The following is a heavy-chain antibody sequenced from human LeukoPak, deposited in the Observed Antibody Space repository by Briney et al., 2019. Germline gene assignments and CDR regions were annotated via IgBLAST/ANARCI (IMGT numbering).Heavy chain of an antibody. CDR2: IYYSGST. V-gene: IGHV4-59*01. D-gene: IGHD3-3*01. CDR3: AGGGDDDFWSGYVLDHFDY. J-gene: IGHJ4*02. Sequence: PSETLSLTCTVSGGSISSYYWSWIRQPPGKGLEWIGCIYYSGSTNYNPSLKSRVTISVDTSKNQFSLKLNSVTAADTAVYFCAGGGDDDFWSGYVLDHFDYWGQGTLVTVSS. CDR1: GGSISSYY.